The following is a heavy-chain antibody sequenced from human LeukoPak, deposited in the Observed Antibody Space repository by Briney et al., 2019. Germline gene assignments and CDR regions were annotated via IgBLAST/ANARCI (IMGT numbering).Heavy chain of an antibody. CDR3: VRRGTYWNALGC. CDR1: GGSVSDNGFF. D-gene: IGHD1-1*01. V-gene: IGHV4-39*01. J-gene: IGHJ4*02. Sequence: SETLSLTCTVSGGSVSDNGFFWGWIRQPPGKGLEWIGSVSYTGSTHYDPSLKSRVTMSIDTSKNQFSLNLTPVTAADTAVYYCVRRGTYWNALGCWGQGALVTVSS. CDR2: VSYTGST.